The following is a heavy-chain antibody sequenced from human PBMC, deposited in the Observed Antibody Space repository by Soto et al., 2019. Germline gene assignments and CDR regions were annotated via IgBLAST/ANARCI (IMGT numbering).Heavy chain of an antibody. CDR2: INPSGGST. Sequence: QVQLVQSGAEVKKPGASVKVSCKASGYTFTSYYMHWVRQAPGQGLEWMGIINPSGGSTSYAQKFQGRVTMTSDTSTSTVYMELSSLRSEDTAVYYCARGDIVVVVAATRSLYFDYWGQGTLVTVSS. D-gene: IGHD2-15*01. V-gene: IGHV1-46*01. CDR3: ARGDIVVVVAATRSLYFDY. CDR1: GYTFTSYY. J-gene: IGHJ4*02.